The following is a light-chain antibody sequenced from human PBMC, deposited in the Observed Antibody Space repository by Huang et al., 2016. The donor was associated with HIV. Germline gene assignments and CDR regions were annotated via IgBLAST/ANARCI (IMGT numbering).Light chain of an antibody. V-gene: IGKV1-39*01. CDR1: QSINTY. J-gene: IGKJ1*01. CDR2: AAS. CDR3: QQSYTTPRT. Sequence: DIQMTQSPSSLSAYVGDRVTITCRASQSINTYLNWYQQKSRKAPNLLIYAASTLQSGISSMFSGSGSETHFTLTISNLQPDDSAIYYCQQSYTTPRTFGQGTKVEIK.